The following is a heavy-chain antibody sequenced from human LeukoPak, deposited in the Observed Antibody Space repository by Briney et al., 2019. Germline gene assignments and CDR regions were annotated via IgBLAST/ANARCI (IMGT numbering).Heavy chain of an antibody. D-gene: IGHD3-10*01. J-gene: IGHJ4*02. CDR3: ARAQYASGSFFDY. Sequence: SETLSLTCIVSGGSISTHYWSWIRQPPGKGLEWIGYIYYTGSTNYNPSLKSRVTMAIDTSKNQFSLELTFVSAADTAVYYCARAQYASGSFFDYWGQGTLATVSS. CDR2: IYYTGST. V-gene: IGHV4-59*11. CDR1: GGSISTHY.